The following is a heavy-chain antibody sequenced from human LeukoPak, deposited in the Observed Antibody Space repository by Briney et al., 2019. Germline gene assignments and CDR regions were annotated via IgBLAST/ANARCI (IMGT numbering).Heavy chain of an antibody. CDR3: AREDFWSGSNWFDP. CDR2: ISTGSSYI. CDR1: GFTLHTYN. V-gene: IGHV3-21*01. D-gene: IGHD3-3*01. J-gene: IGHJ5*02. Sequence: GGSLRLSCAASGFTLHTYNMTWVRQAPGRGLEWVSSISTGSSYIHYADSVKGRFTISRDNAKNSLYLQMNSLRAGDTALYYCAREDFWSGSNWFDPWGQGTLVTVSS.